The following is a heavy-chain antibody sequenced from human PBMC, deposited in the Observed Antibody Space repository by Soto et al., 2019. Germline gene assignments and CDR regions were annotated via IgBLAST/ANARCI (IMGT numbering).Heavy chain of an antibody. Sequence: EVQLLESGGGLVQPGGSLRLSCAASGFTFSSYDMSWVRQAPGKGLEWVSAISGSGGSTYYADSVKGRFTISRDNSKNTLYLPMNTQRPEDTAVYDCAKVGAAAGTFHYWGQVSLVAAS. CDR2: ISGSGGST. D-gene: IGHD6-13*01. CDR3: AKVGAAAGTFHY. J-gene: IGHJ4*02. V-gene: IGHV3-23*01. CDR1: GFTFSSYD.